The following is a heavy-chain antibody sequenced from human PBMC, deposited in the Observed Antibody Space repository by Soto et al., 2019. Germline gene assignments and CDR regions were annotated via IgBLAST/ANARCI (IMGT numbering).Heavy chain of an antibody. Sequence: ASVTVSCQASGYTFTSYGISWVRQAPGQGLEWMGWISAYNGNTNYAQKLQGRVTMTTDTSTSTAYMELRSLRSDDTAVYYCARATAYYYYYYYMDVWGKGTTVTVSS. J-gene: IGHJ6*03. CDR3: ARATAYYYYYYYMDV. V-gene: IGHV1-18*01. CDR1: GYTFTSYG. CDR2: ISAYNGNT.